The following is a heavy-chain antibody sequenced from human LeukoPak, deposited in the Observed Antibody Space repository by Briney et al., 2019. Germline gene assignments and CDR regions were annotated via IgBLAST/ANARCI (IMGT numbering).Heavy chain of an antibody. CDR3: AREVVAGEIDAFDI. CDR1: GYTFTGYY. J-gene: IGHJ3*02. D-gene: IGHD2-15*01. CDR2: NNPNSGGT. Sequence: ASVKVSCKASGYTFTGYYMHWVRQAPGQGLEWMGWNNPNSGGTNYAQKFQGRVTMTRDTSISTAYMELSRLRSDDTAVYYCAREVVAGEIDAFDIWGQGTMVTVSS. V-gene: IGHV1-2*02.